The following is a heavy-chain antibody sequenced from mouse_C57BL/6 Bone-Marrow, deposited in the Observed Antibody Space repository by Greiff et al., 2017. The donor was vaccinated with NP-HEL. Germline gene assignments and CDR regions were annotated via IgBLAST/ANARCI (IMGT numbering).Heavy chain of an antibody. CDR3: ARHVDYAPAH. D-gene: IGHD2-4*01. J-gene: IGHJ3*01. CDR1: GFTFSDYY. CDR2: ISNGGGST. Sequence: EVKLMESGGGLVQPGGSLKLSCAASGFTFSDYYMYWVRQTPEKRLEWVAYISNGGGSTYYPDTVKGRFTISRDNAKNTLYLQMSRLKSEHTAMYYCARHVDYAPAHGGQGTLVTVSA. V-gene: IGHV5-12*01.